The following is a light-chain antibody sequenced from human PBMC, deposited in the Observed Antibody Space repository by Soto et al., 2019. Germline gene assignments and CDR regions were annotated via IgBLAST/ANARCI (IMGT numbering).Light chain of an antibody. CDR2: GAS. J-gene: IGKJ3*01. Sequence: EIVLTQSPGTLSLSPGERATLSCRASQSVSDKHLAWYQQKPGQPPRLLIYGASNRATGIQDSFSGQGYGTDFSLTISRLVRDDFVKYYYHHYDRSPIFTFGPGTKVDI. V-gene: IGKV3-20*01. CDR3: HHYDRSPIFT. CDR1: QSVSDKH.